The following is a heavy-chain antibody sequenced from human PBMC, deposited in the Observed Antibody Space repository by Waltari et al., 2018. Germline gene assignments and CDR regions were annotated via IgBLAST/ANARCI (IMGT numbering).Heavy chain of an antibody. CDR1: GGTFSSYA. CDR2: IIPIFGTA. V-gene: IGHV1-69*14. Sequence: QVQLVQSGAEVKKPGSSVKVSCKASGGTFSSYAISWVRQAPGQGLEWMGGIIPIFGTANYAQKFHGRVTSTADKSTSTAYMELSSLRAEDTAVYYCANVAGGVVAFDIWGQGTMVTVSS. CDR3: ANVAGGVVAFDI. J-gene: IGHJ3*02. D-gene: IGHD2-15*01.